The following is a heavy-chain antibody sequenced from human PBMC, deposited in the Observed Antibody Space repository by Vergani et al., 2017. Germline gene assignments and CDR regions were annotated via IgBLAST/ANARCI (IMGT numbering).Heavy chain of an antibody. CDR3: TTDQLLWELRENWFDP. V-gene: IGHV3-30-3*01. CDR1: GFTFSSYA. D-gene: IGHD1-26*01. J-gene: IGHJ5*02. Sequence: QVQLVESGGGVVQPGRSLRLSCAASGFTFSSYAMHWVRQAPGKGLEWVAVISYDGSNKYYADSVKGRFTISRDNSKNTLYLQMNSLRAEDTAVYYCTTDQLLWELRENWFDPWGQGTLVTVSS. CDR2: ISYDGSNK.